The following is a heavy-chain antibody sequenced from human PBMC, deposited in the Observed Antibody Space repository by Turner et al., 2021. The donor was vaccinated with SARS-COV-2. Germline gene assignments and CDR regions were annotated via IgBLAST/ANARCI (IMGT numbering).Heavy chain of an antibody. CDR1: GYSLTELS. V-gene: IGHV1-24*01. Sequence: QVPLVQSGAEVKKPEASVKVACKVSGYSLTELSMLWVLQAPGKGLEWIGGFDPEDGKTIYAQKFQGRVTMPEDTSTDTAYMKLSSLRSEDTAVYYCATGYAYCGGDCSIHYWGQGTLVTVSS. CDR3: ATGYAYCGGDCSIHY. D-gene: IGHD2-21*02. J-gene: IGHJ4*02. CDR2: FDPEDGKT.